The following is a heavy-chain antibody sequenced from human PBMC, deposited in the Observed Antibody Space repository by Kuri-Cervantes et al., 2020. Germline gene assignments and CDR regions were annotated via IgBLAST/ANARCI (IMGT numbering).Heavy chain of an antibody. V-gene: IGHV4-39*07. CDR3: ARSWSSSYYSDS. J-gene: IGHJ4*02. CDR2: IYYSGST. D-gene: IGHD6-19*01. CDR1: GGSISSSSYY. Sequence: SETLSLTCTVSGGSISSSSYYWGWIRQPPGKGLEWIGSIYYSGSTYYNPSLKSRLVISVDTSNNQFSLKLDSVSAADTAVYYCARSWSSSYYSDSWGQGALVTVSS.